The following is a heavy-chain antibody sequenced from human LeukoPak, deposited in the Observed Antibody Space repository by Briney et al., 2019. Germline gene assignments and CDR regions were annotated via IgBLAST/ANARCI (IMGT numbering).Heavy chain of an antibody. D-gene: IGHD2-15*01. CDR3: ARVASGGSYNWFDP. Sequence: PGGSLRLSCAASGFTFSSYSMNWVRQAPGKGLEWVSSISSSSSYIYYADSVKGRFTISRDNAKNSLYLQMNSLRAEDTAVYYCARVASGGSYNWFDPWGQGTLVTVSS. CDR1: GFTFSSYS. CDR2: ISSSSSYI. V-gene: IGHV3-21*01. J-gene: IGHJ5*02.